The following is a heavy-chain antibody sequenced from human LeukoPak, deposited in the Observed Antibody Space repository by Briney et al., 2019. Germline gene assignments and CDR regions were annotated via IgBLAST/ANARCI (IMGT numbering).Heavy chain of an antibody. CDR3: ARVFMNWGFSHDY. Sequence: GRSLRLSCGASGFSFSDYWMTWARPAPGKGLEWVSSISSSSSYIYYADSVKGRFTISRDNAKNSLYLQMNSLRAEDTAVYYCARVFMNWGFSHDYWGQGTLVTVSS. D-gene: IGHD7-27*01. CDR2: ISSSSSYI. CDR1: GFSFSDYW. J-gene: IGHJ4*02. V-gene: IGHV3-21*01.